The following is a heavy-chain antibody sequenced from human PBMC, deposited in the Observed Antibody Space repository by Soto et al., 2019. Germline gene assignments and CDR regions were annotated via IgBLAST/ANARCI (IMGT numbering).Heavy chain of an antibody. Sequence: ASVKVSCTASGGTFSSYAISWVRQAPGQGLEWMGGIIPIFGTANYAQKFQGRVTITADESTSTAYMELSSLRSEDTAVYYCARDYYDSSGYYWFDPWGQGTLVTVSS. J-gene: IGHJ5*02. CDR1: GGTFSSYA. CDR3: ARDYYDSSGYYWFDP. D-gene: IGHD3-22*01. V-gene: IGHV1-69*13. CDR2: IIPIFGTA.